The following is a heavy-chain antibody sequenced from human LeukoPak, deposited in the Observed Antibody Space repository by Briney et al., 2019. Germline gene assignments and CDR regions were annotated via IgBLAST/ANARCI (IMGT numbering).Heavy chain of an antibody. Sequence: SETLSLTCTVSGCSISSYYWSWSRQPAGKGLGLIGRIHTSWSTNYNSSLKSRVSMSVDTSKNQFSLKLSSVTAADTAVYYCARDRYYYDISGYFNWFDPWGQGTLVTVSS. D-gene: IGHD3-22*01. CDR1: GCSISSYY. V-gene: IGHV4-4*07. CDR2: IHTSWST. J-gene: IGHJ5*02. CDR3: ARDRYYYDISGYFNWFDP.